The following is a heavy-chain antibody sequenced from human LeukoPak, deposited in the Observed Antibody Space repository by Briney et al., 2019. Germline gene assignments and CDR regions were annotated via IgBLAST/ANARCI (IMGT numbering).Heavy chain of an antibody. Sequence: GASVKVSCKASGYTITSYDINWVRQATGQGLEWMGWMNPNSGNTGYAQKFQGRVSMTRNTSISTAYMELSSLRSEDTAVYYCARAVRNHVLGVVFYYFDYWGLGTLVTVSS. CDR3: ARAVRNHVLGVVFYYFDY. CDR1: GYTITSYD. CDR2: MNPNSGNT. V-gene: IGHV1-8*01. D-gene: IGHD1-26*01. J-gene: IGHJ4*02.